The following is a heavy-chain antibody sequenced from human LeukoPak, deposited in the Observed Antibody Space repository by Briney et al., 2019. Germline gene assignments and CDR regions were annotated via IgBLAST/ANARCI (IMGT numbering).Heavy chain of an antibody. Sequence: ASVTVSCKASGYTFTGYYMHWLRQAPGQGLEWMGWINPNSGGTNYAQKFQGRVTMTRDTSISTAYMELSRLRSDDTAVYYCARDLSSGWIYYYYGMDVWGQGTTVTVSS. J-gene: IGHJ6*02. CDR2: INPNSGGT. V-gene: IGHV1-2*02. CDR3: ARDLSSGWIYYYYGMDV. D-gene: IGHD6-19*01. CDR1: GYTFTGYY.